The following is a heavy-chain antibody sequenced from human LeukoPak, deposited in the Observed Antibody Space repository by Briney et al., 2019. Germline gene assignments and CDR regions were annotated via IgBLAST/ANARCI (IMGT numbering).Heavy chain of an antibody. CDR3: AKDADSLGLFDY. CDR2: ISYDGSNK. J-gene: IGHJ4*02. D-gene: IGHD2-15*01. V-gene: IGHV3-30*18. Sequence: PGRSLRLSCAASGFTFSGYGMHWVRQAPGKGLEWVAVISYDGSNKYYADSVKGRFTISRDNSKNTLYLQMNSLRAEDTAVYYCAKDADSLGLFDYWGQGTLVTVSS. CDR1: GFTFSGYG.